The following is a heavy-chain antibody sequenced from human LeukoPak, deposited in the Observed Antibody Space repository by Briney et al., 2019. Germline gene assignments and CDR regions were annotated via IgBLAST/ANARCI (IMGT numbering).Heavy chain of an antibody. V-gene: IGHV4-4*07. Sequence: PSETLSLTCTVSGGSISSYYWSWIRQPAGKGLEWIGRIYTSGSTNYSPSLKSRVTMSVDTSKNQFSLKLSSVTAADTAVYYCARDGLSGSGSGGYYYYGMDVWGQGTTVTVSS. J-gene: IGHJ6*02. CDR2: IYTSGST. CDR1: GGSISSYY. CDR3: ARDGLSGSGSGGYYYYGMDV. D-gene: IGHD3-10*01.